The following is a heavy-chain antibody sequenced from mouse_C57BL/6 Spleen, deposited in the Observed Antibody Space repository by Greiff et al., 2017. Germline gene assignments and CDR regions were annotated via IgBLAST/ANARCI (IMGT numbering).Heavy chain of an antibody. Sequence: VQLQQSGPDLVKPGASVKISCTASGFTFTDYYMNWVRQSHGKSLEWIGDIKPYNGGTSYTQKFKGMATLTVDKASSTAYMEIRSLTSEDSAVYYCARRAIYYYYDEGWGQGTLVTVSA. J-gene: IGHJ3*01. V-gene: IGHV1-26*01. CDR2: IKPYNGGT. D-gene: IGHD2-4*01. CDR1: GFTFTDYY. CDR3: ARRAIYYYYDEG.